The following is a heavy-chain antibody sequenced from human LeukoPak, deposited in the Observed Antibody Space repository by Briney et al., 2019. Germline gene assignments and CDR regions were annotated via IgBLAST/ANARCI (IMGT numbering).Heavy chain of an antibody. CDR1: GFTFSSYA. D-gene: IGHD6-19*01. CDR2: ISYDGSNK. CDR3: ARGIAVAGLIDY. Sequence: GGSLRLSCAASGFTFSSYAMHWVRQAPGKGLEWVAVISYDGSNKYYADSVKGRFTISRDNSKNTLYLQMNSLRAEDMAVYYCARGIAVAGLIDYWGQGTLVTVSS. V-gene: IGHV3-30-3*01. J-gene: IGHJ4*02.